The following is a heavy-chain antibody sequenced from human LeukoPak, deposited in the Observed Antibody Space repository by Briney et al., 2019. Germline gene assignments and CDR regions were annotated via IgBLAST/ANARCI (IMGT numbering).Heavy chain of an antibody. D-gene: IGHD2-2*01. V-gene: IGHV4-4*07. J-gene: IGHJ6*02. CDR2: IYTSGST. Sequence: SETLSLTCTVSADSITSYYWSWIRQPAGKGLEWIGRIYTSGSTNYNPSLKSRVTMSVDTSKNQFSLKLSSVTAADTAVYYCARESGGSTSCYPPDCYYYGMDVWGQGTTVTVSS. CDR1: ADSITSYY. CDR3: ARESGGSTSCYPPDCYYYGMDV.